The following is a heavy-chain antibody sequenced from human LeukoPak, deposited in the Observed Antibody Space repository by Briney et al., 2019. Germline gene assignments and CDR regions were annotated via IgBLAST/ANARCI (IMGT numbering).Heavy chain of an antibody. Sequence: ASVKVSCKASGYTFSSYGISWVRQAPGQGLEWMGWIGANNANTNYAQKRQGRVTLTTDTSTTTAYMELRSLRSDDTAVYYCARDHVAVAGRLFDYWGQGTLVTVSS. V-gene: IGHV1-18*01. CDR1: GYTFSSYG. CDR2: IGANNANT. J-gene: IGHJ4*02. CDR3: ARDHVAVAGRLFDY. D-gene: IGHD6-19*01.